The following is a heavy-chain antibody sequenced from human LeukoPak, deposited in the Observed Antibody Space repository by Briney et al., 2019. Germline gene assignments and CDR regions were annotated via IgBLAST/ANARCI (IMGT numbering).Heavy chain of an antibody. V-gene: IGHV3-23*01. Sequence: GGSLRLFCAASGFTFSSYAMSWVRQAPGKGLEWVSAISGSGGSTYYADSVKGRFTISRDNSKNTLYLQMNSLRAEDTAVYYCAKDPAAPYYYYYMDVWGKGTTVTVSS. CDR1: GFTFSSYA. D-gene: IGHD2-15*01. CDR3: AKDPAAPYYYYYMDV. CDR2: ISGSGGST. J-gene: IGHJ6*03.